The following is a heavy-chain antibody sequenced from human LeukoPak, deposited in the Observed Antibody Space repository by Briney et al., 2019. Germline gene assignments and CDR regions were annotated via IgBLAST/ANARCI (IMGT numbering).Heavy chain of an antibody. CDR3: AKRSGGPSPFDY. CDR2: ISGSGRSI. CDR1: GFSFSSYG. J-gene: IGHJ4*02. V-gene: IGHV3-23*01. D-gene: IGHD3-3*01. Sequence: GGSLRLSCAASGFSFSSYGMSWVCQAPGKGLEWVSVISGSGRSIYYADSVKGRFTISRENSKNTLYLQMNSLRAEDTAVYYCAKRSGGPSPFDYWGQGTLVTVSS.